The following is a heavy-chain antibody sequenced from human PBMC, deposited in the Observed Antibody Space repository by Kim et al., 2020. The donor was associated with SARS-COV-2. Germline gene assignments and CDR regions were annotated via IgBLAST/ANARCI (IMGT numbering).Heavy chain of an antibody. CDR1: GLTFNSLW. CDR3: ARGGSDSAWYWRD. Sequence: GGSLRLPCAASGLTFNSLWMSWVRQAPGKGPEWVANINEDGSAKYYVDSVKGRLTISRDNAKNLLYLQMNSLRDDDTAVYYCARGGSDSAWYWRDWGQGTLVTVSS. J-gene: IGHJ4*02. D-gene: IGHD6-19*01. CDR2: INEDGSAK. V-gene: IGHV3-7*01.